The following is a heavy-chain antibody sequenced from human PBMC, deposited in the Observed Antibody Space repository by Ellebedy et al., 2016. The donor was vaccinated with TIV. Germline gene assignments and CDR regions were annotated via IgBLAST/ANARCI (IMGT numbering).Heavy chain of an antibody. Sequence: PGRSLRLSCAASGFTFSSSWMTWVRQTPGKRLAWVANINQAGSEKHYVDSAKGRFTISRDNARNSLNLQMNSLRAEDTAIYYCARGHYGMDVWGQGTTVTVSS. V-gene: IGHV3-7*03. CDR2: INQAGSEK. CDR1: GFTFSSSW. CDR3: ARGHYGMDV. J-gene: IGHJ6*02.